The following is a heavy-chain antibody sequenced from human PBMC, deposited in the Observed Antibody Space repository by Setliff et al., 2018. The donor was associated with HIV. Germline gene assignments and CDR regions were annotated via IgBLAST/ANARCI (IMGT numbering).Heavy chain of an antibody. CDR2: MHHSGNT. V-gene: IGHV4-38-2*02. CDR3: AKEGGYCSGDTCFGFDY. J-gene: IGHJ4*02. D-gene: IGHD2-15*01. Sequence: SETLSLTCAVSGYSISSGYYWGWIRQPPGKGLEWIGTMHHSGNTHYKPSLKGRVTVSLDTSKKQLSLKPRSVTAADTAVYYCAKEGGYCSGDTCFGFDYWGQGTLVTVSS. CDR1: GYSISSGYY.